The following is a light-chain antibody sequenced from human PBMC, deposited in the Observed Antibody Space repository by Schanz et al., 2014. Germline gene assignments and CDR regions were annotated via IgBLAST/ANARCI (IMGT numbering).Light chain of an antibody. Sequence: DIVMTQSPDSLAVSLGERATIHCRSSQSVLCTSNNKNFLAWYKQTPGQPPKLLIYWASTRESGVPDRFGGSWSGTDFTLTISSLQAEDVAVYYCQHYYTTPFTFGPGTKVEIK. V-gene: IGKV4-1*01. CDR1: QSVLCTSNNKNF. CDR3: QHYYTTPFT. CDR2: WAS. J-gene: IGKJ3*01.